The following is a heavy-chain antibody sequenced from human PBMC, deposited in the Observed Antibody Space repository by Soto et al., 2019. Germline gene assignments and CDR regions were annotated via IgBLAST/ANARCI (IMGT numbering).Heavy chain of an antibody. D-gene: IGHD3-3*01. CDR2: INHSGSN. Sequence: SETRSLRCGVYGGSFSGYYWSWMRHPPGRGLEGIGEINHSGSNNQNPSLNIRVTISVDTSKNQLSLKLSSVTDADTAVYYCARGSDFGVVITSFDYWGQGTLVTVSS. V-gene: IGHV4-34*01. CDR1: GGSFSGYY. CDR3: ARGSDFGVVITSFDY. J-gene: IGHJ4*02.